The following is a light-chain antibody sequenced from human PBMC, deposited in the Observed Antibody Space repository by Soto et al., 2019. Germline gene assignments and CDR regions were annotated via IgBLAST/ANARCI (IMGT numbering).Light chain of an antibody. V-gene: IGKV3-15*01. CDR3: QQYNDWLWT. J-gene: IGKJ1*01. CDR2: GAS. CDR1: QSVTYN. Sequence: ETMLTQSPAILSASPGERVTLSCRATQSVTYNLAWYQQKPGQAPRLLIYGASTRATGIPARFSGRGSGTDFTLTITSLQSEDFAVYYCQQYNDWLWTFGQGTKVDI.